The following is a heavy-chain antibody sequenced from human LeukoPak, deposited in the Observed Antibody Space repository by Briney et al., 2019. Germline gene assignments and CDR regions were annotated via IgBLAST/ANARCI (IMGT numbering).Heavy chain of an antibody. Sequence: GGSLRLSCAASGFTFSSYSMNWVRQAPGKGMEWLSYISGNGGVIQYADSVKGRFTISRDNAKNLLYLQMDSLRVEDAAIYYCARDPRTVRIWGQGTLVTVSS. CDR1: GFTFSSYS. CDR3: ARDPRTVRI. V-gene: IGHV3-48*04. D-gene: IGHD1-1*01. J-gene: IGHJ4*02. CDR2: ISGNGGVI.